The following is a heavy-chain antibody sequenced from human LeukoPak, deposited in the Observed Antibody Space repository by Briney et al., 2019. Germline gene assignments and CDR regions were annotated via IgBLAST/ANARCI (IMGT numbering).Heavy chain of an antibody. D-gene: IGHD6-13*01. CDR1: GFTFSSYS. Sequence: TGGSPRLSCAAAGFTFSSYSMNWVRQAPGKGLEWVSSISSSSSYIYYADSVKGRFTISRDNAKNSLYLQMNSLRAEDTAVYYCARDDAYSSSWYYWGQGTLVTVSS. CDR3: ARDDAYSSSWYY. CDR2: ISSSSSYI. V-gene: IGHV3-21*01. J-gene: IGHJ4*02.